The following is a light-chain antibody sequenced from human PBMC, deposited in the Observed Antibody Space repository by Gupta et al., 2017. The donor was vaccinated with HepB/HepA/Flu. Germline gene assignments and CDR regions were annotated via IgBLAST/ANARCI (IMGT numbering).Light chain of an antibody. CDR3: NSRDSSGNHHVV. Sequence: SSELTQDPAVSVALGQTVRITFQGDSLRSYYASWYQQKPGQAPVLVIYGKNNRPSGIPVRFSGSSSGNTASLTTTGAQAEDEADYYCNSRDSSGNHHVVFGGGTKLTVL. J-gene: IGLJ2*01. CDR1: SLRSYY. CDR2: GKN. V-gene: IGLV3-19*01.